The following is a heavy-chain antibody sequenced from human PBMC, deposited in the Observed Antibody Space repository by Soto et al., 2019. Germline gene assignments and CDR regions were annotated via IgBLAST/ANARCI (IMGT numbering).Heavy chain of an antibody. J-gene: IGHJ5*01. D-gene: IGHD3-16*01. CDR3: TGVASFRGFAA. CDR1: GNRLSSNSAA. V-gene: IGHV6-1*01. CDR2: TYYRSKWYN. Sequence: SQTRSLSWVISGNRLSSNSAAWIWIRQSPSRGLEWLGRTYYRSKWYNDYAVSVKSRITINPDTSKNQFSLHLDSVIPEDTAVFYCTGVASFRGFAACRQGPLVT.